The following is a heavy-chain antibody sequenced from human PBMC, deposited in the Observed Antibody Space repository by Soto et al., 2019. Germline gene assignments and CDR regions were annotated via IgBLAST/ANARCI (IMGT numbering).Heavy chain of an antibody. D-gene: IGHD1-7*01. CDR1: GYTFTSYG. CDR2: ISAYNGNT. CDR3: ARGLPPLNWNYEDYFDY. V-gene: IGHV1-18*01. J-gene: IGHJ4*02. Sequence: ASVKVSCKASGYTFTSYGISWVRQAPGQGLEWMGWISAYNGNTNYAQKLQGRVTMTTDTSTSTAYMELRSLRSDDTAVYYCARGLPPLNWNYEDYFDYWGQGTLVTVSS.